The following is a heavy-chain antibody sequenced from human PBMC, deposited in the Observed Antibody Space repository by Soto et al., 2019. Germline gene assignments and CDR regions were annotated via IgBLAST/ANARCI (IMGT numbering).Heavy chain of an antibody. Sequence: VQLQQWGAGLLKPSETLSLTCTVYGGSFSNYYWSWIRQPPGKGLEWIGEINHSGTTNYHPSLKSRVTMLKDTSKNQFSLKLSSVTAADTAVYYCARRIRGVNDAFDIWGQGTMVTISS. CDR2: INHSGTT. D-gene: IGHD3-10*01. CDR1: GGSFSNYY. CDR3: ARRIRGVNDAFDI. V-gene: IGHV4-34*01. J-gene: IGHJ3*02.